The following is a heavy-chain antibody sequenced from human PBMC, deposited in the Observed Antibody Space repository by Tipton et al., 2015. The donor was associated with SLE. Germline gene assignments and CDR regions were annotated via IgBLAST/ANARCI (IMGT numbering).Heavy chain of an antibody. V-gene: IGHV4-59*01. CDR2: IYYSGST. Sequence: GSLRLSCAASGFTFSDYYMSWIRQPPGKGLEWIGYIYYSGSTNYNPSLKSRVTISVDTSKNQFSLKLSSVTAADTAVYYCARVSEGMVRELDYWGQGTLVTVSS. D-gene: IGHD3-10*01. CDR1: GFTFSDYY. CDR3: ARVSEGMVRELDY. J-gene: IGHJ4*02.